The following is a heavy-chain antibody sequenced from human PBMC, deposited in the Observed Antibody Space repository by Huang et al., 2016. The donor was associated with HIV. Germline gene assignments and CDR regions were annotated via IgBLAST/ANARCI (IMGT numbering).Heavy chain of an antibody. Sequence: LTCTFSGFSLSTSGMCVSWIRQAPGKALDWLALIAWDDDKYYSTSLKTRLTLSKDTSQNQVVLIMTNMAPVDTATYYCARRTESRAWGHRRDDWYFDLWGRGTLVTV. CDR3: ARRTESRAWGHRRDDWYFDL. D-gene: IGHD6-19*01. CDR1: GFSLSTSGMC. V-gene: IGHV2-70*01. CDR2: IAWDDDK. J-gene: IGHJ2*01.